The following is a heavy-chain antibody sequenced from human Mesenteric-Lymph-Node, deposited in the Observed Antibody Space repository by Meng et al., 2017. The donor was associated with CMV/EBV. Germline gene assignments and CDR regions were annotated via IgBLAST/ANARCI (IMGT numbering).Heavy chain of an antibody. V-gene: IGHV3-30*04. CDR3: ARSLIVIAGDRGYYYYAMDV. CDR2: ISYDGGNK. CDR1: GFTFSTSA. Sequence: GGSLRLSCAASGFTFSTSAMHWVRQAPGKGLEWVAVISYDGGNKYYPDSVKGRFTVSRDNSKNTLYLQMSSLRAEDTAIYYCARSLIVIAGDRGYYYYAMDVWGQGTTVTVSS. D-gene: IGHD6-13*01. J-gene: IGHJ6*02.